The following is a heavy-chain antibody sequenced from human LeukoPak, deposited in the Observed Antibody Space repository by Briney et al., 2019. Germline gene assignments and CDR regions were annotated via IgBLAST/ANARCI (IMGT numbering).Heavy chain of an antibody. Sequence: SETLSLTCTVSGYSISSGYYWGWIRQPPGKGLEWIGSIYHSGSTDYNPSLKSRVTISVDTSKNQFSLKLRSVTAADTAVYYCARGTGEFWYFDYWGQGTLVTVSS. CDR1: GYSISSGYY. J-gene: IGHJ4*02. V-gene: IGHV4-38-2*02. D-gene: IGHD7-27*01. CDR2: IYHSGST. CDR3: ARGTGEFWYFDY.